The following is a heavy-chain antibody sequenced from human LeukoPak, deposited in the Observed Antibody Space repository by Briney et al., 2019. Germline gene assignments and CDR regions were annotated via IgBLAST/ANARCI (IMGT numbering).Heavy chain of an antibody. CDR1: GFSFSSYS. J-gene: IGHJ4*02. V-gene: IGHV3-23*01. CDR2: ISGSGGST. Sequence: PGGSLRLSCAAAGFSFSSYSMNWVRQAPGKGLEWVSAISGSGGSTYYADSVKGRFTISRDNSKNTLYLQMNSLRAEDTAVYYCAKDRGPFDYWGQGTLVTVSS. CDR3: AKDRGPFDY.